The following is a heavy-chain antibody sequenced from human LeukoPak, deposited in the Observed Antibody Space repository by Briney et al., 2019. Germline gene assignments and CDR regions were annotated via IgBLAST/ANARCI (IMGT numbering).Heavy chain of an antibody. CDR1: GYSFTSYW. CDR2: IYPGGSDT. D-gene: IGHD6-19*01. V-gene: IGHV5-51*01. CDR3: ARRGIAVAAHPDY. J-gene: IGHJ4*02. Sequence: GESLKISCKGSGYSFTSYWIGWVRQMPGKGLEWMGIIYPGGSDTRYSPSFQRQVTISADKSISTAYLQWSSLKASDTAMYYCARRGIAVAAHPDYWGQGTLVTVSS.